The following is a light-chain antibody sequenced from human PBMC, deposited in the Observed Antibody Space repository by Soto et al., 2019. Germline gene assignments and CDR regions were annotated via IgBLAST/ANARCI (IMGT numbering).Light chain of an antibody. CDR2: EVS. J-gene: IGLJ3*02. V-gene: IGLV2-14*01. CDR1: SSDIGAYNF. Sequence: QSVLTQPASVSWSPGHSITISCTGTSSDIGAYNFVSWYQQHPGKVPKVIIYEVSNRPSGVPDRFSGSKSGNTASLTISGLQADEEADYYCNSFTSRNTLVFGGGTKVTVL. CDR3: NSFTSRNTLV.